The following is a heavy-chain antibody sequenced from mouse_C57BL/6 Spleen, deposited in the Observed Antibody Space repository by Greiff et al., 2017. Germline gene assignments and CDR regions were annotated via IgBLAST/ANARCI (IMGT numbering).Heavy chain of an antibody. V-gene: IGHV1-54*01. CDR2: INPGSGGT. J-gene: IGHJ1*03. CDR3: ARGRYYYGSTDWYFDV. D-gene: IGHD1-1*01. CDR1: GYAFTNYL. Sequence: QVQLQQSGAELVRPGTSVKVSCKASGYAFTNYLIEWVKQRPGQGLEWIGVINPGSGGTNYNEKFKGKATLTADKSSSTAYMQLSSLTSEDSAVYFCARGRYYYGSTDWYFDVWGTGTTVTVSS.